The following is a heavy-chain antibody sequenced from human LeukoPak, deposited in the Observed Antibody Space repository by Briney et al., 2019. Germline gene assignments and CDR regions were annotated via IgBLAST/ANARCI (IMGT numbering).Heavy chain of an antibody. D-gene: IGHD3-3*01. J-gene: IGHJ4*02. Sequence: GGSLRLSCAASGFTFSSYAMSWVRQAPGKGLEWVSVISAGGGSTYYADSVKGRFTISRDNSRNTLFLQMNSLRAEDTAVYYCAKVGGTIFGVVDYWGQGTLVTVSS. V-gene: IGHV3-23*01. CDR3: AKVGGTIFGVVDY. CDR2: ISAGGGST. CDR1: GFTFSSYA.